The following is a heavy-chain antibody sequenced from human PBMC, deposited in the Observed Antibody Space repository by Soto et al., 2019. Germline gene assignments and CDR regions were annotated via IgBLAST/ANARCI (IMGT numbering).Heavy chain of an antibody. Sequence: EVQLLESGGGLVQPGGSLRLSCAASGFTFSSYAMSWVRQAPGKGLEWVSAISGSGGSTYYADSVKGRFTISRDTSKNTLYLQMNSLRAEDTAVYYYAKDPIVVENVYWGQGTLVTVSS. J-gene: IGHJ4*02. CDR3: AKDPIVVENVY. CDR2: ISGSGGST. D-gene: IGHD3-22*01. V-gene: IGHV3-23*01. CDR1: GFTFSSYA.